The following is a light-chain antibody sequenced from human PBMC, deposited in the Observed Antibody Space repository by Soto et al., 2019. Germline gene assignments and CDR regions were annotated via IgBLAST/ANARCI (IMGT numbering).Light chain of an antibody. CDR1: TGAVTSGHY. J-gene: IGLJ1*01. Sequence: QAVVTQEPSLTVSPGGTVTLTCGSSTGAVTSGHYPYWFQQKPGQAPRTLIYDTSNKHSWTPARFSGSLLGGKAALTLSGAQPEDEDEYDCLLSYSGARHVVGTGTKVTVL. CDR2: DTS. CDR3: LLSYSGARHV. V-gene: IGLV7-46*01.